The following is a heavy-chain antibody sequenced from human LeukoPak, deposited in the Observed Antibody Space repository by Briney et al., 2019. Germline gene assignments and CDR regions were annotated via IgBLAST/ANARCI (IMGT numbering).Heavy chain of an antibody. Sequence: PGGSLRLSCAASGFTFDDYAIHWVRLAPGKGLEWVSGIDWNGFNKDYADSVKGRFTISRDNAKNSLYLQMSGLSSEDTALYFCAKDENRSLAPHAFDIWGQGTMVTVSS. J-gene: IGHJ3*02. V-gene: IGHV3-9*01. CDR1: GFTFDDYA. CDR3: AKDENRSLAPHAFDI. D-gene: IGHD6-6*01. CDR2: IDWNGFNK.